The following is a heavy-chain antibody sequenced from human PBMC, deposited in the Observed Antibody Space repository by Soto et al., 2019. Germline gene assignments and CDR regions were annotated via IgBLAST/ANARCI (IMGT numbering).Heavy chain of an antibody. V-gene: IGHV4-34*01. Sequence: SETLSLTCAVYGGSFSGYYWSWIRQPPGKGLEWIGEINHSGSTNYNPSLKSRVTISVDTSKNQFSLKLSSVTAADTAVYYCARGRRILYDCWGQGTLVTVSS. D-gene: IGHD2-8*01. CDR3: ARGRRILYDC. J-gene: IGHJ4*02. CDR2: INHSGST. CDR1: GGSFSGYY.